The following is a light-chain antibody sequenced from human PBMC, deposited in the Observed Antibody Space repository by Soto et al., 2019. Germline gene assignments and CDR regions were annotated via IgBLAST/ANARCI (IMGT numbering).Light chain of an antibody. V-gene: IGKV3-11*01. CDR1: QSVSSY. CDR2: DAS. Sequence: EIVLTQSPATLSLSPGERATLSCRASQSVSSYLAWYQQKPGQAPRLLIYDASNRATGIPARFSGSGSGTDFTLTSSCLEPEDFAFYLCQQRSNWPPITFGQGTRLEIK. J-gene: IGKJ5*01. CDR3: QQRSNWPPIT.